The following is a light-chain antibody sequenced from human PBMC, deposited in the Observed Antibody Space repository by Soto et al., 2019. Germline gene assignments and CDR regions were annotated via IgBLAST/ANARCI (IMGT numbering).Light chain of an antibody. V-gene: IGKV3-15*01. CDR1: QSVSSL. CDR3: QQYNNWPLT. Sequence: IVLTQSPATLSVSPGERVTLSCRASQSVSSLLAWYQQKPRQAPTLLMYDTSTRATGIPARFSGSGSGTDFTLTISSLQSEDLAIYYCQQYNNWPLTFGGGTKVEIK. J-gene: IGKJ4*01. CDR2: DTS.